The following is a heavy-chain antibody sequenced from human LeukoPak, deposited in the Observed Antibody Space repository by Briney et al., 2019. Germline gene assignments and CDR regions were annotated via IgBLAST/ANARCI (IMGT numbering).Heavy chain of an antibody. Sequence: PSQTLSLTCTVSGGSISSGSYYWSWIRQPAGTGLEWIGRIYTSGSTNYNPSLKSRVTISVDTSKNQFSLKLSSVTAADTAVYYCARETLYDYVWGSYRYLDYWGQGTLVTVSS. CDR2: IYTSGST. D-gene: IGHD3-16*02. V-gene: IGHV4-61*02. CDR1: GGSISSGSYY. CDR3: ARETLYDYVWGSYRYLDY. J-gene: IGHJ4*02.